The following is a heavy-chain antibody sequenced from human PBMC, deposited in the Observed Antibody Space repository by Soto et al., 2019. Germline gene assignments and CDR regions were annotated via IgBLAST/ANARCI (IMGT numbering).Heavy chain of an antibody. V-gene: IGHV4-31*03. CDR2: ISYGGST. Sequence: QVQLQESGPGLVKPSQTLSLTCTVSGGSINSGGYCWSWIRQHPGKGLDWIGCISYGGSTSYNPYLKSRVTISVDTSKNQFSLKLTSVTAADTAVYYCSRGILGWGQGARITVSS. J-gene: IGHJ4*02. CDR3: SRGILG. D-gene: IGHD5-18*01. CDR1: GGSINSGGYC.